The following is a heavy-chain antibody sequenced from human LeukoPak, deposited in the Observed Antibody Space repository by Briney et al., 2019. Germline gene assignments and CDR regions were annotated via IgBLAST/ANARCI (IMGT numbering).Heavy chain of an antibody. CDR1: GGSIDTYH. CDR3: AIESIERPITFGGVIVTYHFDY. Sequence: SETLSLTCTVSGGSIDTYHWNWIRQPPGKGLQWMGYIYNSGSTRYNPSLESRVSMSVDLSKNQFSLSLSSVTAADTAVYYCAIESIERPITFGGVIVTYHFDYWGQGTLVTVSS. CDR2: IYNSGST. J-gene: IGHJ4*02. V-gene: IGHV4-59*01. D-gene: IGHD3-16*02.